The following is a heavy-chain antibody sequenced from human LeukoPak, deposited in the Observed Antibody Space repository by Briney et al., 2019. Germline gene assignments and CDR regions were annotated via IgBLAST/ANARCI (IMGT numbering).Heavy chain of an antibody. CDR2: ISPPFGSA. Sequence: SVKVSCKASGGTFSRYTLNWVRQAPGQGLEWMGGISPPFGSAKYAQKFQGRVTITADESTSTAYMELSSLRSEDTAVYYCARGYACDYWGQGTLVTVSS. J-gene: IGHJ4*02. CDR3: ARGYACDY. CDR1: GGTFSRYT. V-gene: IGHV1-69*13. D-gene: IGHD3-16*01.